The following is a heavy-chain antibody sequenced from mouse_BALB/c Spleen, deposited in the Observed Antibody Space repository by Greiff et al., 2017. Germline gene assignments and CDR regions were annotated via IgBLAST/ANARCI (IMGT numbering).Heavy chain of an antibody. CDR2: IDPANGNT. Sequence: VQLQQSGAELVKPGASVKLSCTASGFNIKDTYMHWVKQRPEQGLEWIGRIDPANGNTKYDPKFQGKATITADTSSNTASLQLSSLTSEATAVYCCARGGTSDYWGQGTTLTVSS. D-gene: IGHD3-3*01. V-gene: IGHV14-3*02. CDR1: GFNIKDTY. J-gene: IGHJ2*01. CDR3: ARGGTSDY.